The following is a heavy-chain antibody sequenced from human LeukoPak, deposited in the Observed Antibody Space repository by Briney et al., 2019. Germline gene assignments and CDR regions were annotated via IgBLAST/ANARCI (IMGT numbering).Heavy chain of an antibody. CDR1: GGSISSYY. J-gene: IGHJ4*02. CDR2: IYYSGSR. D-gene: IGHD1-26*01. Sequence: SETLSLTCTVSGGSISSYYWSWIRQPPGTGLEWIGYIYYSGSRNYNPSLQSRVTISVEPSKNQFSLKLSSVTAADTAVCYCALQDGSCFAYGGRGTLVTVSS. V-gene: IGHV4-59*08. CDR3: ALQDGSCFAY.